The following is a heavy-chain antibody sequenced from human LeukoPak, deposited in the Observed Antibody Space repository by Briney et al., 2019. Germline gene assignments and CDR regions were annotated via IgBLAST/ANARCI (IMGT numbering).Heavy chain of an antibody. J-gene: IGHJ4*02. Sequence: GGSLRLSCAASGFTFSSYEMNWVRQAPGKGLEWVSYISSSGSTIYYADSVKGRFTISRDNAKNSLYLQMNSLRAEDTAVYYCARGNDFRTLGYWGQGTLVTVSS. V-gene: IGHV3-48*03. CDR2: ISSSGSTI. D-gene: IGHD3-3*01. CDR1: GFTFSSYE. CDR3: ARGNDFRTLGY.